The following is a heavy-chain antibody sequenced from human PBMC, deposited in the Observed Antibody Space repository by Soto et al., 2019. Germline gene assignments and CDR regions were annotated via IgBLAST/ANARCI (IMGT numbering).Heavy chain of an antibody. J-gene: IGHJ4*02. CDR2: IDTSGTST. Sequence: PGGSLRLSCGASGFTFTNFWMHWVRQVPEKGLVWVSRIDTSGTSTSYADSVRGRFTIARDNAKSTVTLQMNSLRAEDTGVYYCARDSWYFDVWSQGSLVTVSS. CDR1: GFTFTNFW. D-gene: IGHD6-13*01. V-gene: IGHV3-74*01. CDR3: ARDSWYFDV.